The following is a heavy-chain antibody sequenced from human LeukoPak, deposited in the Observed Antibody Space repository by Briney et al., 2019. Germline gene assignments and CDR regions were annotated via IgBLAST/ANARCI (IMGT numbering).Heavy chain of an antibody. Sequence: PSETLSLTCTVSGGSISSYYWSWIRQPPGKGLEWIGSMYYSGNTYYNPSLKSRVTISTDTSKNQVSLRVSSVTAADTAVYSCARGERLGPDFWGQGTLVTVSS. CDR1: GGSISSYY. CDR3: ARGERLGPDF. D-gene: IGHD1-1*01. CDR2: MYYSGNT. V-gene: IGHV4-59*12. J-gene: IGHJ4*02.